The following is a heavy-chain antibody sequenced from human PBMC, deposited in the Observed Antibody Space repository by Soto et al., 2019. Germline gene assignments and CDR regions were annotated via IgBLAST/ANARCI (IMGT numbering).Heavy chain of an antibody. CDR1: GGTFSSYT. Sequence: QVQLVQSGAEVKKPGSSVKVSCKASGGTFSSYTISWVRQAPGQGLEWMGRIIPILGIANYAQKFQGRVTITADKSTSTAYMELSSLRSGDTAVYYCAREGDYYGSGSYYTIAPLEVWGQGTLVTVSS. D-gene: IGHD3-10*01. CDR3: AREGDYYGSGSYYTIAPLEV. V-gene: IGHV1-69*08. CDR2: IIPILGIA. J-gene: IGHJ4*02.